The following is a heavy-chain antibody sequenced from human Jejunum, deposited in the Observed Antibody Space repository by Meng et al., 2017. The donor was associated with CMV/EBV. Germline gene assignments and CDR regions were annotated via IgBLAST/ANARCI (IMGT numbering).Heavy chain of an antibody. J-gene: IGHJ6*02. CDR3: ARFDIFGADTSPPYNHGLDV. CDR2: INTYSGDT. V-gene: IGHV1-18*01. Sequence: GGSWVRQARGQGLEWMGWINTYSGDTKHAQKVQGRVTMTSDTSATAAYMELGSLTSDDTAVYYCARFDIFGADTSPPYNHGLDVWGQGTMVTVSS. CDR1: G. D-gene: IGHD3-3*02.